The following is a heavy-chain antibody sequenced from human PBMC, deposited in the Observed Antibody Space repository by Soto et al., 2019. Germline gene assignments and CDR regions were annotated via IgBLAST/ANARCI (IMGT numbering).Heavy chain of an antibody. J-gene: IGHJ3*01. D-gene: IGHD3-16*02. CDR1: GYSFTSYW. CDR3: AIPPPVLGMYRDPPLVFDF. V-gene: IGHV5-51*01. Sequence: GESLKISCKGSGYSFTSYWIGWVRQMPGKGLEWMGIIYPGDSDTRYSPSFQGQVTISADKSISTAYLQWSSLKASDTAMYYCAIPPPVLGMYRDPPLVFDFCGQGTMVPFSS. CDR2: IYPGDSDT.